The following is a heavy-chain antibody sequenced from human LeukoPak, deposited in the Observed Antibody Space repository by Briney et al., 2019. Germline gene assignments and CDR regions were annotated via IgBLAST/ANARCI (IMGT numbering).Heavy chain of an antibody. CDR1: GGSISSGSYY. Sequence: PSQTLSLTCTVSGGSISSGSYYWSWIPQPPGKGLEWIGYIYHSGSTYYNPSLKSRVTISVDRSKNQFSLKLSSVTAADTAVYYCARLLGYCSSTSCRINWFDPWGQGTLVTVSS. V-gene: IGHV4-30-2*01. J-gene: IGHJ5*02. CDR2: IYHSGST. CDR3: ARLLGYCSSTSCRINWFDP. D-gene: IGHD2-2*01.